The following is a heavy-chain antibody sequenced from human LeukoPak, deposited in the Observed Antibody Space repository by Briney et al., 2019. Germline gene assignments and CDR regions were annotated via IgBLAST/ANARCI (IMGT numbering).Heavy chain of an antibody. V-gene: IGHV3-7*03. CDR2: IKQDGSEK. D-gene: IGHD5-18*01. Sequence: GGSLRLSCAASGFTFSNYWMSWVRQAPGKGLEWVANIKQDGSEKYYVDSVKGRFTISRDNSKNTLYLQMNSLRAEDTAVYYCAKPAAMVPIFDYWGQGTLVTVSS. CDR1: GFTFSNYW. J-gene: IGHJ4*02. CDR3: AKPAAMVPIFDY.